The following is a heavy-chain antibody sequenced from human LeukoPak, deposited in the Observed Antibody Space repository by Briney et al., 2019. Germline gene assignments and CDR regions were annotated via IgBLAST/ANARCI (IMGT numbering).Heavy chain of an antibody. J-gene: IGHJ4*02. D-gene: IGHD3-16*02. Sequence: ASVKVSCKASGYTFTSYGISWVRQAPGQGLERMGWISAYNGNTNYAQKLQGRVTMTTDTSTSTAYMELRSLRSDDTAVYYCARGNYDYVWGSYRYDYWGQGTLVTVSS. CDR2: ISAYNGNT. CDR3: ARGNYDYVWGSYRYDY. CDR1: GYTFTSYG. V-gene: IGHV1-18*01.